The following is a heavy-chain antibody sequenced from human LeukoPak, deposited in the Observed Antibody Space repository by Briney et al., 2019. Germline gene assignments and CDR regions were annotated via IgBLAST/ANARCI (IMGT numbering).Heavy chain of an antibody. CDR1: GGTFSSYA. Sequence: SVKVSCKASGGTFSSYAISWVRQAPGQGLEWMGGIIPIFGTANYAQKFQGRVTITADESTSTAYTELSSLRSEDTAVYYCARGTGGPYQYHFDYWGQGTLVTVCS. J-gene: IGHJ4*02. V-gene: IGHV1-69*13. CDR2: IIPIFGTA. CDR3: ARGTGGPYQYHFDY. D-gene: IGHD3-10*01.